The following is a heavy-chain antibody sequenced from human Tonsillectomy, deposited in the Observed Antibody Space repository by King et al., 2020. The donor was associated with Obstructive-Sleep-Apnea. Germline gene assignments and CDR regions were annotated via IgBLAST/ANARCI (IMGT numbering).Heavy chain of an antibody. Sequence: VQLVESGGGAAQPGRSLRLSCTASGFTFSSYGMHWVRQAPGKGLEWMAIISFDGSYKYYADSVKGRFTISRDNSQNTVHLQMNNLRPEDTAVYYCAKESLRELLPYFESWGQGTLVTVSS. CDR1: GFTFSSYG. CDR3: AKESLRELLPYFES. CDR2: ISFDGSYK. J-gene: IGHJ4*02. D-gene: IGHD1-26*01. V-gene: IGHV3-30*18.